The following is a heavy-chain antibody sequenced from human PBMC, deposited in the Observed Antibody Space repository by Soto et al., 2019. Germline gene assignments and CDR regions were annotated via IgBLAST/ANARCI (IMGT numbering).Heavy chain of an antibody. Sequence: GGSLRLSCAASGFTFSSYAMSWVRQAPGKGLEWVSAISGSGGSTYYADSVKGRFTISRDNSKNTLYLQMNSLRAEDTAVYYCAKLTDYYGSGSYYTQFNWFDPWGQGTLVTVSS. CDR2: ISGSGGST. CDR1: GFTFSSYA. J-gene: IGHJ5*02. CDR3: AKLTDYYGSGSYYTQFNWFDP. V-gene: IGHV3-23*01. D-gene: IGHD3-10*01.